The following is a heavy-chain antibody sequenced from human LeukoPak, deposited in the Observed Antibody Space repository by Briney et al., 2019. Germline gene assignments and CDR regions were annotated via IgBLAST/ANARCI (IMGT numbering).Heavy chain of an antibody. D-gene: IGHD2-15*01. CDR1: GFTFSSYS. CDR3: ARDPPAFDI. V-gene: IGHV3-48*04. CDR2: ISSSGSTI. Sequence: GGSLRLSCAASGFTFSSYSMNWVRQAPGKGLEWVSYISSSGSTIYYADSVKGRFTISRDNAKNSLYLQMNSLRAEDTAVYYCARDPPAFDIWGQGTMVTVSS. J-gene: IGHJ3*02.